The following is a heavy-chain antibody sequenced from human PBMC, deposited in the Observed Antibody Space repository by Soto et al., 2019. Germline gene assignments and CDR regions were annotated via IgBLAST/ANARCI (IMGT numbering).Heavy chain of an antibody. J-gene: IGHJ4*02. CDR3: AKRIATAGTIDY. D-gene: IGHD6-13*01. CDR2: ISYDGTVK. CDR1: GLTFSTYG. Sequence: VQLVESGGGVVQPGRSLRLSCEASGLTFSTYGMHWVRQAPGKGLEWVSVISYDGTVKYYADSVKGRFTVSRDNSKNTLYLQMNSLRVEDTAVYYCAKRIATAGTIDYWGQGTLVTVSS. V-gene: IGHV3-30*18.